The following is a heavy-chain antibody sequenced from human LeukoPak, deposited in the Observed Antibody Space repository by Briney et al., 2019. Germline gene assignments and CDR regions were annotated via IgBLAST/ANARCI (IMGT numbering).Heavy chain of an antibody. Sequence: SETLSLTCTVSDDSITMYYWTWIRQPPGKGLEWIGYVDHTGSTKFNPSLNGRVSISRDTSNNFFSLRLRSVTATDTAVYFCARGRVSSSTWYSTYYYFFYMDFWGKGTTVTVSS. CDR1: DDSITMYY. CDR2: VDHTGST. D-gene: IGHD4-11*01. CDR3: ARGRVSSSTWYSTYYYFFYMDF. J-gene: IGHJ6*03. V-gene: IGHV4-59*01.